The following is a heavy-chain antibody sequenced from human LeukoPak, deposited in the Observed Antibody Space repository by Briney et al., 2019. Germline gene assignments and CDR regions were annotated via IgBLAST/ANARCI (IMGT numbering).Heavy chain of an antibody. J-gene: IGHJ4*02. CDR1: GGSFSGYY. V-gene: IGHV4-34*01. Sequence: SETLSLTCAVYGGSFSGYYWSWIRQPPGKGLEWIGEINHSGSTNYNPSLKSRGTISVDTSKNQFSLKLSSVTAADTAVYYCAREGSYYDYFDYWGQGTLVTVSS. CDR3: AREGSYYDYFDY. CDR2: INHSGST. D-gene: IGHD1-26*01.